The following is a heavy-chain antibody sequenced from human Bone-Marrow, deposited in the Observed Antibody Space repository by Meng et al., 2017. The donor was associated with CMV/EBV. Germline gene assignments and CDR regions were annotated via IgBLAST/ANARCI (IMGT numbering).Heavy chain of an antibody. CDR3: ARGSACSGGSCYPGDWFDP. CDR1: GYTFTSYD. CDR2: MNPNSGNT. D-gene: IGHD2-15*01. J-gene: IGHJ5*02. V-gene: IGHV1-8*01. Sequence: SVKVSCKASGYTFTSYDINWVRQATGQGLEWMGWMNPNSGNTGYAQKFQGRVTMTRNTPISTAYMELSSLRSEDTAVYYCARGSACSGGSCYPGDWFDPWGQGTLVTVSS.